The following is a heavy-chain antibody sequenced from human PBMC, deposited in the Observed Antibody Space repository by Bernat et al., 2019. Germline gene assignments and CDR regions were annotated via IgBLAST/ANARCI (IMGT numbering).Heavy chain of an antibody. J-gene: IGHJ6*02. Sequence: QVQLVESGGGVVQPGRSLRLSCAASGFTFSSYAMHWVRQAPGKGLEWVAVISYDGSNKYYADSVKGRFTISRDNSKNTLYLQMNSLRAEDTAVYYCARDPEVTYPDYGMDVWGQETTVTVSS. V-gene: IGHV3-30-3*01. D-gene: IGHD4-23*01. CDR3: ARDPEVTYPDYGMDV. CDR1: GFTFSSYA. CDR2: ISYDGSNK.